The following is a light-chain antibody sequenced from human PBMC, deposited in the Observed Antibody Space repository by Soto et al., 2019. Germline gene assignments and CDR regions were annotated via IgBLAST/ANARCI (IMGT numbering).Light chain of an antibody. CDR1: QSISSW. CDR3: QQYNCYPWA. Sequence: DIQMTQSPSTLSASVGDRVTITCRASQSISSWLAWYQQKPGKAPKLLIYQAPNLQSGVPSRFSGSGSGTELTLTISSLQPDDFATYYCQQYNCYPWAFGQGTKVEIK. V-gene: IGKV1-5*03. J-gene: IGKJ1*01. CDR2: QAP.